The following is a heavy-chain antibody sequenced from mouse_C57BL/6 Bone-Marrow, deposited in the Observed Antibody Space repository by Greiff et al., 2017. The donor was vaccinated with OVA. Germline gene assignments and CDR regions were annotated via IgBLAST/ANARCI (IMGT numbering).Heavy chain of an antibody. CDR1: GYTFTSYW. Sequence: QVQLQQSGAELVKPGASVKVSCKASGYTFTSYWMHWVKQRPGQGLEWIGRIHPSDSDTNYNQKFKGKATLTVNKSSSTAYMELRSLTSEDSAVYYCASPFYGSSFRRAMDYWGQGTSVTVSS. D-gene: IGHD1-1*01. J-gene: IGHJ4*01. V-gene: IGHV1-74*01. CDR3: ASPFYGSSFRRAMDY. CDR2: IHPSDSDT.